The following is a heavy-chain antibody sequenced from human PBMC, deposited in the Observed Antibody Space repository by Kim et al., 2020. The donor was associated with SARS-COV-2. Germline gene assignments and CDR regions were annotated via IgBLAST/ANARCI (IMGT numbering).Heavy chain of an antibody. CDR1: GYSFTSYW. D-gene: IGHD6-19*01. CDR2: IYPGDSDT. J-gene: IGHJ4*02. Sequence: GESLKISCKGSGYSFTSYWIGWVRQMPGKGLEWMGIIYPGDSDTRYSPSFQGQVTISADKSISTAYLQWSSLKASDTAMYYCARHVGGRLEWLVIDYWGQGTLVTVSS. CDR3: ARHVGGRLEWLVIDY. V-gene: IGHV5-51*01.